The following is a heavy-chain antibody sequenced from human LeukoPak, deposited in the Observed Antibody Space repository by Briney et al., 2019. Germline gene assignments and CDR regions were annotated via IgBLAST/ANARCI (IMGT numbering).Heavy chain of an antibody. CDR3: ARWLSGASRD. J-gene: IGHJ4*02. CDR1: GFTFSDHD. CDR2: AKNRAQRFTT. D-gene: IGHD6-19*01. Sequence: PGGSLRLSCATSGFTFSDHDIDWVRQAPGKGLEWIGRAKNRAQRFTTEYAASVRGRFTIVREDSKSTLSLQMNSLKSEDTAVYYCARWLSGASRDWGQGTLVTVSS. V-gene: IGHV3-72*01.